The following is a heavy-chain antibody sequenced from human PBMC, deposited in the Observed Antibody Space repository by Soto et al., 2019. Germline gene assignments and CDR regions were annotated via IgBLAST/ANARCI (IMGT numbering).Heavy chain of an antibody. Sequence: QITLKESGPTLVKPTQTLTLTCTFSGFSLSTSGVGVGWIRQPPGKALEWLALIYWDDAKEYSPSLKSRLTTTQNTPKNQVVLIKTNMDPVDTATYFTAHKGGGDRILDYWGQGTLVTVSS. V-gene: IGHV2-5*02. CDR3: AHKGGGDRILDY. J-gene: IGHJ4*02. CDR2: IYWDDAK. CDR1: GFSLSTSGVG. D-gene: IGHD3-16*01.